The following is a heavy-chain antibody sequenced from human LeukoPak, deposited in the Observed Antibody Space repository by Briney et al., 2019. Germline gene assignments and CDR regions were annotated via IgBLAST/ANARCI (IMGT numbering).Heavy chain of an antibody. Sequence: SETLSLTCTVSGGSISSYYWSWIRQPPGKGLEWIGSIYYSGSTNYNPSLKSRVSMSVDTSKNQFSLKLSSVTAADTAVYYCARQGAPYYDILTGSMALGYFDYWGQGTLVTVSS. J-gene: IGHJ4*02. V-gene: IGHV4-59*08. CDR3: ARQGAPYYDILTGSMALGYFDY. D-gene: IGHD3-9*01. CDR2: IYYSGST. CDR1: GGSISSYY.